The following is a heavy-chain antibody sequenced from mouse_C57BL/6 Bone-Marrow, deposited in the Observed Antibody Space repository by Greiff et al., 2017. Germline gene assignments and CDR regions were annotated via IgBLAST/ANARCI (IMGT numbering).Heavy chain of an antibody. Sequence: QVQLQQSGAELVRPGASVKLSCKASGYTFTDYYINWVKQRPGQGLEWIARIYPGSGNTYYNEKFKGKATLTAEKSSSTAYMQLSSLTSEDSAVYFCARGYLAPSWFAYWGQGTLVTVSA. V-gene: IGHV1-76*01. CDR3: ARGYLAPSWFAY. J-gene: IGHJ3*01. CDR2: IYPGSGNT. D-gene: IGHD5-1*01. CDR1: GYTFTDYY.